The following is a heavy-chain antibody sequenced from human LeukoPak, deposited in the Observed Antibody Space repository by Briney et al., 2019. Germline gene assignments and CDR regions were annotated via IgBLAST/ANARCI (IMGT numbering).Heavy chain of an antibody. CDR1: GGSISSDY. V-gene: IGHV4-59*01. CDR3: ARDHRSNGLRI. Sequence: SETLSLTCTVSGGSISSDYWSWIRQPPGKGLEWIGYIYYSGSTNYNPSLKSRVTISVDTSKNQFSLKLSSVTAADTAVYYCARDHRSNGLRIWGQGTMVTVSS. CDR2: IYYSGST. J-gene: IGHJ3*02. D-gene: IGHD3-16*01.